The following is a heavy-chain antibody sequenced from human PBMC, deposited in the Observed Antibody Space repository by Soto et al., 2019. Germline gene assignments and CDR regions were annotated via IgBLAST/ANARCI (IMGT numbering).Heavy chain of an antibody. CDR3: ARVPPQAVAGLGNAFDI. Sequence: ASGKVACKGSGYTFTSDGISWVREAPGQGREWMGWISAYNGNTNYAQKLQGRVTMTTDTSKSTAYLELRTLRSDDTAVYYCARVPPQAVAGLGNAFDIWPQATMVTVSS. J-gene: IGHJ3*02. D-gene: IGHD6-19*01. CDR1: GYTFTSDG. V-gene: IGHV1-18*01. CDR2: ISAYNGNT.